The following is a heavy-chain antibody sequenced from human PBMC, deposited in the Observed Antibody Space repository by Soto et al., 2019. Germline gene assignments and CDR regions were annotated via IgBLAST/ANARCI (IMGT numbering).Heavy chain of an antibody. CDR3: AKAGLVAGRGSDYDY. D-gene: IGHD6-19*01. CDR2: ISWNSGSI. V-gene: IGHV3-9*01. Sequence: EVQLVESGGGLVQPGRSLRLSCAASGFSFDDYAMHWVRQAPGKGLEWVSGISWNSGSIGYADSVKGRFTISRDNAKNSLYLQMNSLRAEDTALYYCAKAGLVAGRGSDYDYWGQGTLVTVSS. CDR1: GFSFDDYA. J-gene: IGHJ4*02.